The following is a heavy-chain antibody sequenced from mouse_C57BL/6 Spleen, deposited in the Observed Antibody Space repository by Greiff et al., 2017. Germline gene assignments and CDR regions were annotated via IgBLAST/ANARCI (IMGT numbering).Heavy chain of an antibody. CDR2: IYPRSGNT. V-gene: IGHV1-81*01. CDR1: GYTFTSYG. CDR3: ARGGIYYYGSRNFDY. D-gene: IGHD1-1*01. Sequence: QVQLQQSGAELARPGASVTLSCKASGYTFTSYGISWVKQRTGQGLEWIGEIYPRSGNTYYNEKFKGKATLTADKSSSTAYMELRSLTSEDSAVYFCARGGIYYYGSRNFDYWGQGTTLTVSS. J-gene: IGHJ2*01.